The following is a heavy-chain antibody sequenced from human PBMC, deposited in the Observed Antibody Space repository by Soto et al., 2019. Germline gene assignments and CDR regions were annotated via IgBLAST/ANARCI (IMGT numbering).Heavy chain of an antibody. D-gene: IGHD2-15*01. Sequence: ASVKVSCKASGYTLTSYDINWVRQATGQGIEWMGWMNPNSGNTGYAQKFQGRVTMTRNTSISTAYMELSSLRSEDTAVYYCARGWDDCSGGSCYSYYYGMDVWGQGTTVTVS. CDR1: GYTLTSYD. CDR3: ARGWDDCSGGSCYSYYYGMDV. CDR2: MNPNSGNT. V-gene: IGHV1-8*01. J-gene: IGHJ6*02.